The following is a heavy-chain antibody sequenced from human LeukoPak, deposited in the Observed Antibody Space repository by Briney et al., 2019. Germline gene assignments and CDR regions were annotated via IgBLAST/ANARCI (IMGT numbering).Heavy chain of an antibody. V-gene: IGHV3-74*01. J-gene: IGHJ5*02. CDR3: ARSPNCGGDCS. CDR2: INTDASNT. D-gene: IGHD2-21*02. CDR1: GFTFSRFW. Sequence: PGGSLRLSCAASGFTFSRFWMHWVRQAPGKGLVWVSRINTDASNTIYADSVKGRFTISRDNAKNTLYLQMNSLRAEDTAVYYCARSPNCGGDCSWGQGTLVTVSS.